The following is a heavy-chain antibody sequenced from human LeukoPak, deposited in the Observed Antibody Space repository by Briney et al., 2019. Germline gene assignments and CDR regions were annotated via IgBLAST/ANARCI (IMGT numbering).Heavy chain of an antibody. CDR3: ARDSAVEMATIFNY. V-gene: IGHV3-21*01. CDR1: GFTFSSYS. Sequence: GGSLRLSCAASGFTFSSYSMNWVRQAPGKGLEWVSSISSSSSYIYYADSVKGRFTISRDNAKNSLYLQMNSLRAEDTAVYYCARDSAVEMATIFNYWGQGALVTVSS. J-gene: IGHJ4*02. D-gene: IGHD5-24*01. CDR2: ISSSSSYI.